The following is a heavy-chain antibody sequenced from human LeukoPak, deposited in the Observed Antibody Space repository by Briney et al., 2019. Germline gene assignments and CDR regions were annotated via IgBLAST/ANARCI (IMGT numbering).Heavy chain of an antibody. Sequence: GASVKVSCKASGYTFTSYGISWVRQAPGQGLEWMGWINPNSGGTNYAQKVQGRVTMTTETSTNTAYMELRSLRSDDTAVYYCARTMDGSGYYAFDYWGQGTLVTVSS. J-gene: IGHJ4*02. CDR3: ARTMDGSGYYAFDY. D-gene: IGHD3-22*01. CDR1: GYTFTSYG. CDR2: INPNSGGT. V-gene: IGHV1-18*01.